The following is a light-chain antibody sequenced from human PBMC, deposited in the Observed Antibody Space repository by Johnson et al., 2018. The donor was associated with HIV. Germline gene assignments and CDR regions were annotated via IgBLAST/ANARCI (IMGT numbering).Light chain of an antibody. J-gene: IGLJ1*01. CDR2: EDN. CDR1: SSNIGNNY. V-gene: IGLV1-51*02. CDR3: GTWDSRLSVYV. Sequence: QSVLTQPPSVSAAPGQKVTISCSGSSSNIGNNYVSWYQQLPGTTPKLLMYEDNERPSGIPDRFSGSKSGTSATLGISGLQTGDEADYFCGTWDSRLSVYVVGTGTTVTV.